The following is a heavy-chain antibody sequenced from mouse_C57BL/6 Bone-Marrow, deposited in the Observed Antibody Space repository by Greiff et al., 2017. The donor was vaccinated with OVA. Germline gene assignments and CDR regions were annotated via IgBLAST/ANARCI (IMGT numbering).Heavy chain of an antibody. CDR3: TRDRFITTVVATNYFDY. Sequence: VQLQQSGAELVRPGASVTLSCKASGYTFTDYEMHWVKQTPVHGLEWIGAIDPETGGTAYNQKFKGKAILTADKSSSTAYMELRSLTSEDSAVYYCTRDRFITTVVATNYFDYWGQGTTLTVSS. J-gene: IGHJ2*01. CDR1: GYTFTDYE. V-gene: IGHV1-15*01. D-gene: IGHD1-1*01. CDR2: IDPETGGT.